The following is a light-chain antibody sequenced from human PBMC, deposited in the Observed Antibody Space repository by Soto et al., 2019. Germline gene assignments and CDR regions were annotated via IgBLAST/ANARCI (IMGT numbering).Light chain of an antibody. CDR1: QSISNY. CDR3: QQTYSTPRT. CDR2: AAS. Sequence: DIQMTQSTSSLSASVGDRVTITCRASQSISNYLNWYQQKPGKAPKLLIYAASNLQSGVPSRFSGAGSGTDFTLTISSLQPEDFATYYCQQTYSTPRTFGQGTKVDI. V-gene: IGKV1-39*01. J-gene: IGKJ1*01.